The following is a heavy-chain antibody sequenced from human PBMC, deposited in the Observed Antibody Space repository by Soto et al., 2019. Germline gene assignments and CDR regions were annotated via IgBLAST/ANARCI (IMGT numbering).Heavy chain of an antibody. V-gene: IGHV3-7*01. CDR1: GFTFSTSW. CDR3: AKTPMTTVTPFF. Sequence: GGSLRLSCAASGFTFSTSWMTWVRQAPGKGLEWVANIKQDGSAQYYVDSLKGRFSVSRDNAKNSLYLQMDSLRADDTAMYYCAKTPMTTVTPFFWGQGTLVTVSS. D-gene: IGHD4-17*01. J-gene: IGHJ4*02. CDR2: IKQDGSAQ.